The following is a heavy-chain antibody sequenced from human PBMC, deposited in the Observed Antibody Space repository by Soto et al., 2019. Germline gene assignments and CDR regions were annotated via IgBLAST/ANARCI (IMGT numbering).Heavy chain of an antibody. CDR1: GYTFTSYD. Sequence: ASVKVSCKASGYTFTSYDINWVRQATGQGLEWMGWMNPNSGNTGYAQKFQGRVTMTRNTSISTAYVELSSLRYEDTAVYYCAREGLYSNYAEYFHHWGQGTLVTVSS. CDR3: AREGLYSNYAEYFHH. J-gene: IGHJ1*01. CDR2: MNPNSGNT. V-gene: IGHV1-8*01. D-gene: IGHD4-4*01.